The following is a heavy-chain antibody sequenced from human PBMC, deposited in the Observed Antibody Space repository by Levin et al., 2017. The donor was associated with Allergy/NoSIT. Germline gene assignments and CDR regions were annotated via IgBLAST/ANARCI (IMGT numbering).Heavy chain of an antibody. CDR1: GFSFSDYN. CDR3: ARANRKWENMETGPNYDY. D-gene: IGHD1-26*01. Sequence: GGSLRLSCAASGFSFSDYNMHWVRQAPGKGLEWVAVIWYNDNNKFYGDSVMGRFTISRDNSKNTLYLQMNSLRVEDTVVYYCARANRKWENMETGPNYDYWGRGTLVTVSS. V-gene: IGHV3-33*01. J-gene: IGHJ4*02. CDR2: IWYNDNNK.